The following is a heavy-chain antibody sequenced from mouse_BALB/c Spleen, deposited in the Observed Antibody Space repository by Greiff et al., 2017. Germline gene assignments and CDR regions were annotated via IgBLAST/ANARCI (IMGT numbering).Heavy chain of an antibody. CDR1: GYTFTSYW. V-gene: IGHV1-5*01. Sequence: EAQLQESGTVLARPGASVKMSCKASGYTFTSYWMHWVKQRPGQGLEWIGAIYPGNSDTSYNQKFKGKAKLTAVTSTSTAYMELSSLTNEDSAVYYCGGSSYRNYYAMDYWGQGTSVTVSS. J-gene: IGHJ4*01. CDR2: IYPGNSDT. D-gene: IGHD1-1*01. CDR3: GGSSYRNYYAMDY.